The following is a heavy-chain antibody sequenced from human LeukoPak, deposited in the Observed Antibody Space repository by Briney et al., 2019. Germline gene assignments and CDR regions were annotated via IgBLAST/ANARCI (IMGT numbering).Heavy chain of an antibody. J-gene: IGHJ4*02. CDR3: ARQTGSGLFILP. CDR2: IYYTGNT. D-gene: IGHD3/OR15-3a*01. V-gene: IGHV4-39*01. Sequence: SETLSLTCTVSGDSISSSKSYWGWIRQPPGKGLEWIGSIYYTGNTYYNASLKSRVTISVDTSKNQFSLRLTSVTAADTAVYYCARQTGSGLFILPGGQGTLVTVSS. CDR1: GDSISSSKSY.